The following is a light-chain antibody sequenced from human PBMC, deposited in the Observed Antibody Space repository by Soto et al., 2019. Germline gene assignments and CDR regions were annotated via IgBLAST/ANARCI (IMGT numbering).Light chain of an antibody. CDR3: QQSYSTPRT. Sequence: DIQMTQSPSSLSASVGDRVTITCRASQSISTFLNWYQQKPGKAPKLLIYAASSLQSGVPSRFSGSGSGADFTHNIGGLQPEDFATYYCQQSYSTPRTFGQGTKVDVK. V-gene: IGKV1-39*01. J-gene: IGKJ1*01. CDR1: QSISTF. CDR2: AAS.